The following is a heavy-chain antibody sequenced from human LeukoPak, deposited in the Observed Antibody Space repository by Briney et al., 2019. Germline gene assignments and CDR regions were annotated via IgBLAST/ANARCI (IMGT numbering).Heavy chain of an antibody. V-gene: IGHV3-21*01. CDR3: ARPPRYDFWSGYYTSDASDI. Sequence: GGSLRLSCAASGFTFSTYSMTWVRQAPGKGLEWVSSISGSGGYIYYADSVKGRFTISRDNAKNSLYLQMNSLRAGDTAVYYCARPPRYDFWSGYYTSDASDIWGQGTMVTVSS. CDR2: ISGSGGYI. D-gene: IGHD3-3*01. J-gene: IGHJ3*02. CDR1: GFTFSTYS.